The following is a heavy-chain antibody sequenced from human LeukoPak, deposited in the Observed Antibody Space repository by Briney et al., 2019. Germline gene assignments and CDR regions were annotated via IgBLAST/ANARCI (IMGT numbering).Heavy chain of an antibody. Sequence: GGSLRLSCAASGFTFSSYSMNWVRQAPGKGLEWVSYISSSSSTIYYADSVKGRFTISRDNAKNSLYLQMNSLRAEDTAVYYCARVGSSKEFLYYYYYYMDVWGKGTTVTISS. CDR1: GFTFSSYS. D-gene: IGHD6-13*01. CDR2: ISSSSSTI. J-gene: IGHJ6*03. V-gene: IGHV3-48*01. CDR3: ARVGSSKEFLYYYYYYMDV.